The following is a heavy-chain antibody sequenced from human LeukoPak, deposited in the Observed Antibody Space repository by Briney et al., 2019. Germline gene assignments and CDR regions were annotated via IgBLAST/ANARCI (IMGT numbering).Heavy chain of an antibody. D-gene: IGHD5-24*01. J-gene: IGHJ3*02. CDR1: GYTFTSYG. V-gene: IGHV1-18*01. CDR2: ISAYNGNT. Sequence: GASVKVSCKASGYTFTSYGTSWVRQAPGQGLEWMGWISAYNGNTNYAQKLQGRVTMTTDTSTSTAYMELRSLRSDDTAVYYCARDLGSIRDGYNYDAFDIWGQGTMVTVSS. CDR3: ARDLGSIRDGYNYDAFDI.